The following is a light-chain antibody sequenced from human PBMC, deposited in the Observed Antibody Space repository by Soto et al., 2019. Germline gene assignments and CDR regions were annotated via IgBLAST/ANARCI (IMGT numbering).Light chain of an antibody. J-gene: IGLJ2*01. Sequence: QSVLTQPPSASGNPGQRVTISCSGSSSNIGSNYVYWYQQLPGTAPKLLIYRNNQRPSGVPDRFSVSKSGTSASLAISGLRSEDEADYYCAAWDDSLSVHVVFGGGTKLTVL. CDR1: SSNIGSNY. CDR3: AAWDDSLSVHVV. CDR2: RNN. V-gene: IGLV1-47*01.